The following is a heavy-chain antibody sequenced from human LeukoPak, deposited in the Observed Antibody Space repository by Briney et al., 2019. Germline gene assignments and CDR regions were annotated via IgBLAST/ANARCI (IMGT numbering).Heavy chain of an antibody. D-gene: IGHD2-15*01. V-gene: IGHV3-48*02. J-gene: IGHJ5*02. CDR1: GFTFSSYG. CDR2: ISSSSGTI. Sequence: GGSLRLSCAASGFTFSSYGMNWVRQAPGKGLEWVSYISSSSGTIYYADSVRGRFTISRDNAKNSLYLQMNSLRDEDTAVYYCARACLYCSGGTCYEVWFDPWGQGTLVTVSS. CDR3: ARACLYCSGGTCYEVWFDP.